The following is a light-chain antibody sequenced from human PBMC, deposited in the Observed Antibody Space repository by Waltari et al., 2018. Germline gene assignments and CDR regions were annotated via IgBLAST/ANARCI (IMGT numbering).Light chain of an antibody. CDR2: AAS. CDR3: QQSYSTPIT. Sequence: DIQMTQSPSSLPASVGARVPTTCRASQSISSYLNWYQQKPGNAPKLLIYAASSLQSGVPSRFSGSGSGTDVTLTISSLQPEDFATYYCQQSYSTPITFGQGTRLEIK. J-gene: IGKJ5*01. V-gene: IGKV1-39*01. CDR1: QSISSY.